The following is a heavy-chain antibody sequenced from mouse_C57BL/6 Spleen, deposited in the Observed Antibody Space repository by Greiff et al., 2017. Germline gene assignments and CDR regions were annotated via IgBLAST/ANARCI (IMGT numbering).Heavy chain of an antibody. Sequence: VKLMESGPELVKPGASVKISCKASGYAFSSSWMNWVKQRPGKGLEWIGRIYPGDGDTNYNGKFKGKATLTADKSSSTAYMQLSSLTSEDSAVYFCAGSSGYYYAMDYWGQGTSVTVSS. D-gene: IGHD3-2*02. V-gene: IGHV1-82*01. CDR3: AGSSGYYYAMDY. CDR2: IYPGDGDT. J-gene: IGHJ4*01. CDR1: GYAFSSSW.